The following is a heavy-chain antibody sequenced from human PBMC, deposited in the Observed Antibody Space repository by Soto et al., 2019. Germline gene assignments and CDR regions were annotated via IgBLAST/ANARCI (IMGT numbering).Heavy chain of an antibody. CDR2: IYYSGRT. CDR1: GGSISSYY. V-gene: IGHV4-59*08. D-gene: IGHD2-15*01. CDR3: ARHCSGGSCYSDAFDI. J-gene: IGHJ3*02. Sequence: QVQLQESGPGLVKPSETLSLTCTVSGGSISSYYWSWIRQPAGKGLEWIGYIYYSGRTNYNPSLKSRVTISVDTSKNQFSLKLSSVTAADTAVYYCARHCSGGSCYSDAFDIWGQGTMVTVSS.